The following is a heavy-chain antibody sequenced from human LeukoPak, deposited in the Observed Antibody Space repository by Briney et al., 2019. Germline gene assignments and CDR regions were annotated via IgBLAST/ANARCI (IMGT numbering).Heavy chain of an antibody. Sequence: GGSLRLSCAASGFTFSNYALNWVRQAPGKGLEWVSAISGNGASTYYADSVKGRFTISRDSSKNILYLQMNSLKTEDTAVYYCAFGGVIASHAGFDYWGQGTLVTVSS. J-gene: IGHJ4*02. V-gene: IGHV3-23*01. CDR1: GFTFSNYA. D-gene: IGHD3-16*02. CDR2: ISGNGAST. CDR3: AFGGVIASHAGFDY.